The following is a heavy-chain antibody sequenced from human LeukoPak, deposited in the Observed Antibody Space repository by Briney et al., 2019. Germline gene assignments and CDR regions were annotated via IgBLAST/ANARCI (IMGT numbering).Heavy chain of an antibody. J-gene: IGHJ6*03. V-gene: IGHV4-4*02. D-gene: IGHD3-22*01. CDR1: GGSISSSNW. CDR2: IYHSGST. CDR3: ARVGWLRPYYYYMDV. Sequence: PSETLSLTCAVSGGSISSSNWWSWVRQPPGKGLEWIGEIYHSGSTNCNPSLKSRVTISVDKSKNQFSLKLSSVTAADTAVYYCARVGWLRPYYYYMDVWGKGTTVTVSS.